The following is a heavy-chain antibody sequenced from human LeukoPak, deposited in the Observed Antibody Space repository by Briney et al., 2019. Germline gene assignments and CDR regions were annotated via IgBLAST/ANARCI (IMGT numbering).Heavy chain of an antibody. J-gene: IGHJ6*02. CDR2: IKQDGSEK. D-gene: IGHD3-22*01. V-gene: IGHV3-7*01. Sequence: GGSLRLSCAASGFTFSSYWMSWVRQAPGKGLEWVANIKQDGSEKYYVDSVKGRFTISRDNAKNSLYLQMNSLRAEDTAVYYCARDWGSLYDRACYYYGMDVWGQGTTVTVSS. CDR3: ARDWGSLYDRACYYYGMDV. CDR1: GFTFSSYW.